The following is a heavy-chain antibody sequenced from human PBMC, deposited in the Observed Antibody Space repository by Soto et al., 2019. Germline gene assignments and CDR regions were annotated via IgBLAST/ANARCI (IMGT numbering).Heavy chain of an antibody. J-gene: IGHJ5*02. D-gene: IGHD4-17*01. V-gene: IGHV4-4*02. CDR2: TYHSGST. CDR3: ARVWTTVTNWFDP. CDR1: GGSISSSNW. Sequence: QVQLQESGPGLVKPSGTLSLTCAVSGGSISSSNWWSWVRQPPGKGLEWIGETYHSGSTNYNPSLTSRVAIAVDKSKNQFSRKRSAVTAADTAVYYCARVWTTVTNWFDPWGQGTLVTVSS.